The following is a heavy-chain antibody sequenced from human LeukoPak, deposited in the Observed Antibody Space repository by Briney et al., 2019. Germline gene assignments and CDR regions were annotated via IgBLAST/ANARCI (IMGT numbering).Heavy chain of an antibody. Sequence: SETLSLTCTVSGGSISSSSYYWGWIRQPPGKGLEWIGSIYYSGSTYYNPSLKSRVTISVDTSKNQFSLKLSSVTAADTAVYYCARGGNCSGGSCYDGPTCPSYGMDVWGQGTTVTVSS. D-gene: IGHD2-15*01. CDR2: IYYSGST. CDR1: GGSISSSSYY. V-gene: IGHV4-39*07. CDR3: ARGGNCSGGSCYDGPTCPSYGMDV. J-gene: IGHJ6*02.